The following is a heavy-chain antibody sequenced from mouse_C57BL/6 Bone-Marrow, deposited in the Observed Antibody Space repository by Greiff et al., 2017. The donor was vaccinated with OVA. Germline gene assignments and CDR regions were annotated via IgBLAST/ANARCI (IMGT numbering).Heavy chain of an antibody. CDR2: INPSNGGT. Sequence: QVQLQQPGTELVKPGASVKLSCKASGYTFTSYWMHWVKQRPGQGLEWIGNINPSNGGTNYNEKFKSKATLTVDKASSTAYMQLSSLTSEDSAVYYCAREWGWSAWFAYWGQGTLVTVSA. CDR1: GYTFTSYW. J-gene: IGHJ3*01. D-gene: IGHD2-3*01. V-gene: IGHV1-53*01. CDR3: AREWGWSAWFAY.